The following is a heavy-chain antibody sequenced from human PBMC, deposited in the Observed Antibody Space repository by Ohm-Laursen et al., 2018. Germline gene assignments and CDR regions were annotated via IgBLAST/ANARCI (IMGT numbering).Heavy chain of an antibody. J-gene: IGHJ6*02. Sequence: SLRLSCTASGFTFSNYWIHWVRNAPGKGLVWVSRINSDGSTTSYADSVRGRFTISRDNAKNTLYLQMNSLRAEDTAVYHYARDFYHGMDVWGQGTTVTVSS. CDR2: INSDGSTT. CDR3: ARDFYHGMDV. CDR1: GFTFSNYW. V-gene: IGHV3-74*01.